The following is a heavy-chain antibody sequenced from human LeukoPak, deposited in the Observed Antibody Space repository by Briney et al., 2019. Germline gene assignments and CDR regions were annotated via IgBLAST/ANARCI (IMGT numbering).Heavy chain of an antibody. CDR1: GFTVSSNY. D-gene: IGHD6-19*01. CDR2: IYSGGST. V-gene: IGHV3-53*01. Sequence: PGGSLRLSCAASGFTVSSNYMSWVRQAPGKGLEWVSVIYSGGSTYYAGSVKGRFTTSRDNSKNTLYLQMSSLRAEDTAVYYCVREKSGYTNGWYLFDYWGQGTLVTVSS. CDR3: VREKSGYTNGWYLFDY. J-gene: IGHJ4*02.